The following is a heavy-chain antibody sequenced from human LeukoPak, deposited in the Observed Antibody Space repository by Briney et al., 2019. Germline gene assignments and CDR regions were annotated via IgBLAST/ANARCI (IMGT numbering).Heavy chain of an antibody. CDR2: IIPIFGTA. CDR3: ARDSYSSSWYGREEGWFDP. V-gene: IGHV1-69*13. Sequence: ASVKVSCKASGGTFSSYAISWVRQAPGQGLEWMGGIIPIFGTANYAQKFQGRVTITADESTSTAYMELSSLRSEDTAVYYCARDSYSSSWYGREEGWFDPWGQGTLVTVSS. D-gene: IGHD6-13*01. J-gene: IGHJ5*02. CDR1: GGTFSSYA.